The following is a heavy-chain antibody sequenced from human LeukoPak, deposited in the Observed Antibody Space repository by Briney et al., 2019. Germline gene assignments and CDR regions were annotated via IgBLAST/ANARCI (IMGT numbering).Heavy chain of an antibody. V-gene: IGHV4-34*01. CDR2: INHSGST. D-gene: IGHD5-18*01. CDR1: GGSFSGYY. Sequence: SETLSLTCAVYGGSFSGYYWSWIRQPPGKGLEWIGEINHSGSTNYNPSLKSRVTISVGTSKNQFSLKLSSVTAADTAVYYCARGGYSYGYAYNWFDPWGQGTLVTVSS. J-gene: IGHJ5*02. CDR3: ARGGYSYGYAYNWFDP.